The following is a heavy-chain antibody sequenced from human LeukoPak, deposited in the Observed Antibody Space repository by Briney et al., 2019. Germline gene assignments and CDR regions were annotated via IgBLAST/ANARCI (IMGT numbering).Heavy chain of an antibody. CDR1: GFTFSSYS. CDR3: ARVTGYYDSSGYIDY. J-gene: IGHJ4*02. Sequence: GGSLRLSCAASGFTFSSYSMNWVRQAPGKGLEWVSSISSSSYRYYADSVKGRFTISRDNAKNSLYLQMNSLRAEDTAVYYCARVTGYYDSSGYIDYWGQGTLVTVSS. CDR2: ISSSSYR. V-gene: IGHV3-21*01. D-gene: IGHD3-22*01.